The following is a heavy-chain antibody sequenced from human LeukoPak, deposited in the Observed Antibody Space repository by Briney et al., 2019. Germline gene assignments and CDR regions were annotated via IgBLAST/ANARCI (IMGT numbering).Heavy chain of an antibody. J-gene: IGHJ4*02. CDR2: INPNSGGT. CDR1: GYTFTSYA. Sequence: ASVKVSCKASGYTFTSYAMNWVRQAPGQGLEWMGRINPNSGGTDYAQNFQGRVTMTRDTSINTAYMELGRLRSDDTAVYYCARGGFSKYEFVDYWGQGTLVTVSS. V-gene: IGHV1-2*06. D-gene: IGHD4-11*01. CDR3: ARGGFSKYEFVDY.